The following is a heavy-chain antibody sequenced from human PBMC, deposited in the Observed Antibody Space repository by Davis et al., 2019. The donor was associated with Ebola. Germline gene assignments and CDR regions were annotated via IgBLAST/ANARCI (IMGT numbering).Heavy chain of an antibody. Sequence: GESLKISCATSGFTFLNYAMTWVRQAPGKGLEWVSTISGAGGSTYDADSVKGRFTISRDNSLNTLYLQMNSLRAEDTAVYYCARDLVVHSYYDFWSYGMDVWGQGTTVTVSS. D-gene: IGHD3-3*01. CDR1: GFTFLNYA. V-gene: IGHV3-23*01. J-gene: IGHJ6*02. CDR2: ISGAGGST. CDR3: ARDLVVHSYYDFWSYGMDV.